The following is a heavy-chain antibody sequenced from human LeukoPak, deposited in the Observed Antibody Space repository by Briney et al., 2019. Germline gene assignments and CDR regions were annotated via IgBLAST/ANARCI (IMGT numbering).Heavy chain of an antibody. D-gene: IGHD6-13*01. CDR3: ASASSHRIAAGGDS. J-gene: IGHJ4*02. V-gene: IGHV3-74*01. Sequence: PGGSLRLSCVASGFTFSNYWMHWVRQAPGKGLEWVSRINTDGSPRNYADSVKGRFTISRDNAKNTPYLQMNSLRAEDTAVYYCASASSHRIAAGGDSWGQGTLVTVSP. CDR2: INTDGSPR. CDR1: GFTFSNYW.